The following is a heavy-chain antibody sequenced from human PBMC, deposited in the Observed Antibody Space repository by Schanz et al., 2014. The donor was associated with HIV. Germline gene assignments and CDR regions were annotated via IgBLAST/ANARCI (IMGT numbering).Heavy chain of an antibody. CDR1: GFTVSNNH. V-gene: IGHV3-53*01. CDR3: AKADEIRHFDWYHPPFDS. Sequence: QLVESGGGLLQPGGSLRLSCVFSGFTVSNNHLSWVRQAPGKGLEWVSIIYSAGTTYYTDSVKGRVTISRDNSKNTLYLQMNSLRVEDTAVYYCAKADEIRHFDWYHPPFDSWGQGTLVTVSS. J-gene: IGHJ4*02. CDR2: IYSAGTT. D-gene: IGHD3-9*01.